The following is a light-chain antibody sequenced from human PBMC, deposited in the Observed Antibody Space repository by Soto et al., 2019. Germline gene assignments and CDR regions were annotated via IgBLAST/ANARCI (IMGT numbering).Light chain of an antibody. CDR3: HHYHNWPMT. J-gene: IGKJ5*01. CDR2: GAS. CDR1: QSVGSY. Sequence: IVLTQSPATLSFSPGERATLSCRASQSVGSYLAWYQQKPGQAPRLLIYGASNRATGIPDRFSGSGSGTDFTLTISRLEPEDFAVYYCHHYHNWPMTFGQGTRLEIK. V-gene: IGKV3-11*01.